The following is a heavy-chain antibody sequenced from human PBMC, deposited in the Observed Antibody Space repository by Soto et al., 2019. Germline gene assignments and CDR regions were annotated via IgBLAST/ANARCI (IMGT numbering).Heavy chain of an antibody. CDR2: MNPNSGNT. V-gene: IGHV1-8*01. CDR1: GYTFTSYD. Sequence: QVQLVQSGAEVKKPGASVKVSCKASGYTFTSYDINWVRQATGQGLEWMGWMNPNSGNTGYAQKFQGRVTMTRNTSISTAYMKLSSLRSEDTAVYYCARGSRFYSSSSSTFCYMDVWGKGTTVTVSS. D-gene: IGHD6-6*01. CDR3: ARGSRFYSSSSSTFCYMDV. J-gene: IGHJ6*03.